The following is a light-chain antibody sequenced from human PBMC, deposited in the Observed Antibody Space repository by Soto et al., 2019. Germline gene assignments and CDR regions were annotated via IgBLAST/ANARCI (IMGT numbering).Light chain of an antibody. Sequence: QSALTQPRSASGSPGQSVTISRTGTSSDVGGYNYVSWFQQHPGKAPKLIIHEVNQRPSGVPDRFSGSKSGNTASLTVSGLQAEDEGTYYCSSYGGYNNVVFGTG. J-gene: IGLJ1*01. CDR1: SSDVGGYNY. V-gene: IGLV2-8*01. CDR3: SSYGGYNNVV. CDR2: EVN.